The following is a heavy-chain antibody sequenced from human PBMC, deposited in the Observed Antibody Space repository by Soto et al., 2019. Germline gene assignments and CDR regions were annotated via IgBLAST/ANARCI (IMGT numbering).Heavy chain of an antibody. CDR2: ISSSSSYI. CDR1: GFTFSSYS. CDR3: ARLPEGAAPQENAFDI. V-gene: IGHV3-21*01. Sequence: PGGSLRLSCAASGFTFSSYSMNWVRQAPGKGLEWVSSISSSSSYIYYADSVKGRFTISRDNAKNSLYLQMNSLRAEDTAVYYCARLPEGAAPQENAFDIWGQGTMVTVSS. D-gene: IGHD6-13*01. J-gene: IGHJ3*02.